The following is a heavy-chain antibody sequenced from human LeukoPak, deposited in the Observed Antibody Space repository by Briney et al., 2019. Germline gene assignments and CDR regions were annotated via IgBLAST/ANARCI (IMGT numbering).Heavy chain of an antibody. Sequence: GGSLRLSCAASGFTFSSYSMNWVRQAPGKGLEWVSSISSSSSYIYYADSVKGRFTISRDNAKNSLYLQMNSLRAEDTAVYYCATPDIVVVPAAKEASNYYGMDVWGQGTTVTVSS. V-gene: IGHV3-21*01. CDR3: ATPDIVVVPAAKEASNYYGMDV. J-gene: IGHJ6*02. CDR1: GFTFSSYS. D-gene: IGHD2-2*01. CDR2: ISSSSSYI.